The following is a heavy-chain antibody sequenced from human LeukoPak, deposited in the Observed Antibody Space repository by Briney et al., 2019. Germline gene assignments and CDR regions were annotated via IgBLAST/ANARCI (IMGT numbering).Heavy chain of an antibody. J-gene: IGHJ4*02. CDR1: GYTFTAYY. V-gene: IGHV1-2*02. D-gene: IGHD5-18*01. Sequence: ASVKVSCKASGYTFTAYYMHWVRQAPGQGLEWMGWINPNNGATNYAQNFQGRVTMTRATSISTAYMELSSLTSDDTAVFYCARDDSFQFDSWGQGTLVTVSS. CDR3: ARDDSFQFDS. CDR2: INPNNGAT.